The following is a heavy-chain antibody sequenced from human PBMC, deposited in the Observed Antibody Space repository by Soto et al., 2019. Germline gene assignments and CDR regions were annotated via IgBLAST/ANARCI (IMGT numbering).Heavy chain of an antibody. CDR2: IIPILGIA. V-gene: IGHV1-69*02. CDR1: GGTFSSYT. J-gene: IGHJ6*02. CDR3: ARGISEDGILRTPDCFYGMDV. Sequence: QVQLVQSGAEVKKPGSSVKVSCKASGGTFSSYTISWVRQAPGQGLEWMGRIIPILGIANYAQKFQSRVTNTAGKSPCTDNSELSSQRTEDTVGYHCARGISEDGILRTPDCFYGMDVWGQGTTVTVSS. D-gene: IGHD3-9*01.